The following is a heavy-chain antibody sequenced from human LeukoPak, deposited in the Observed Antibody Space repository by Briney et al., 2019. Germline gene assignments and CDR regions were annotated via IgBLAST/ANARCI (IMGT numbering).Heavy chain of an antibody. CDR1: GFIVSNNY. CDR2: IYSGGST. V-gene: IGHV3-53*01. J-gene: IGHJ4*02. D-gene: IGHD3-3*01. CDR3: AAAGVPAAKLPVLRFLEWFSGAFDY. Sequence: GGSLRLSCAASGFIVSNNYMSWVRQAPGKGLEWVSVIYSGGSTHYADSVKGRSTISRDHSKNTLYLQMNSLRDEDTAVYYCAAAGVPAAKLPVLRFLEWFSGAFDYWGQGTLVTVSS.